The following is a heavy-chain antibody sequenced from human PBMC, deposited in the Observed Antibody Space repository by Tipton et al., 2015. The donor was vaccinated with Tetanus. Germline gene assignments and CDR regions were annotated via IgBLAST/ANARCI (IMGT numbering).Heavy chain of an antibody. Sequence: GLVKPSETLSLTCSVSGGPIRTISYYWGWVRQPPGKAPEWIGSIFYTGNTNYSPSLRSRVAITVDTSKNQFALNLNSVTAADTAVYYCARQPRPGYITRLHWLDPWGQGILVTVSS. CDR2: IFYTGNT. V-gene: IGHV4-39*01. J-gene: IGHJ5*02. D-gene: IGHD5-24*01. CDR1: GGPIRTISYY. CDR3: ARQPRPGYITRLHWLDP.